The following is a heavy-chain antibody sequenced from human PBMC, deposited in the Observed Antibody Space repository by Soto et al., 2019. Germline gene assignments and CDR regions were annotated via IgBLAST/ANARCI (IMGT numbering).Heavy chain of an antibody. V-gene: IGHV1-2*02. CDR1: GYTFTGCY. D-gene: IGHD1-26*01. Sequence: ASVKVSCKASGYTFTGCYMHWVRQAPGQGLEWMGWINPNSGGTNYAQKFQGRVTMTRDTSISTAYMELSRLRSDDTAVYYCARGVGSYYDAFDIWGQGTMVTVSS. CDR3: ARGVGSYYDAFDI. J-gene: IGHJ3*02. CDR2: INPNSGGT.